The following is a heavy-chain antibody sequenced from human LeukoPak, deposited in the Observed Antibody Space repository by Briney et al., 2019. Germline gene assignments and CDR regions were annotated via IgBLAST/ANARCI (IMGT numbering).Heavy chain of an antibody. CDR1: GDSVSSNSAA. V-gene: IGHV6-1*01. D-gene: IGHD2-15*01. CDR3: ARSTGRSGASCYGTCSAFDI. J-gene: IGHJ3*02. Sequence: SQTLSLTCVISGDSVSSNSAAWNWIRQSPSRGLEWLGRTYYRSRLYDDFAVVLKSLISLKRDTSKNQFSLHLNSVTPEDTAVYYCARSTGRSGASCYGTCSAFDIWGQGTMVTVSS. CDR2: TYYRSRLYD.